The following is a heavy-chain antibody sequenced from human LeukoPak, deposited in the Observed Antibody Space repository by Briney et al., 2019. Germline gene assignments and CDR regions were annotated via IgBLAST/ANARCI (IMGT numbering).Heavy chain of an antibody. CDR3: AKDIRVRSSSYFDY. CDR1: GFTFSSYA. CDR2: ISWNSGSI. V-gene: IGHV3-9*01. J-gene: IGHJ4*02. D-gene: IGHD6-13*01. Sequence: GGSLRLSCAASGFTFSSYAMSWVRQAPGKGLEWVSGISWNSGSIGYADSVKGRFTISRDNAKNSLYLQMNSLRAEDTALYYCAKDIRVRSSSYFDYWGQGTLVTVSS.